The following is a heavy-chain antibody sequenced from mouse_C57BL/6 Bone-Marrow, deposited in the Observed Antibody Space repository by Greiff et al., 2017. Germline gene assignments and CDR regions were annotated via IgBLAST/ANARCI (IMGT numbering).Heavy chain of an antibody. J-gene: IGHJ2*01. Sequence: VQLQQPGAELVKPGASVKMSCKASGYTFPSYWITWVKQRPGQGLEWIGDIYPTSGRTNYNEKFKSKAILTVDPSSNTAYMQLSSLTSEDSAVFYCARSGPLGRSFDYWGQGTTLTVSS. CDR2: IYPTSGRT. CDR3: ARSGPLGRSFDY. D-gene: IGHD4-1*01. CDR1: GYTFPSYW. V-gene: IGHV1-55*01.